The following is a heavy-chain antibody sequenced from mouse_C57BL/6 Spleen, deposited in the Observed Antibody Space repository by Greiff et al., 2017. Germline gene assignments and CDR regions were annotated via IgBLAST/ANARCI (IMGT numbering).Heavy chain of an antibody. CDR1: GYSITSCYF. Sequence: EVKLVESGPGLVKPSQSLSLTCFVTGYSITSCYFCYCLRPFPGNNLEWMGYRSYDGSNNYNPSLKNRITFTLDTSKSQFFLKLNSVTTEDTATYYCAREAEDWCDYWGQGTTLTVSS. CDR3: AREAEDWCDY. J-gene: IGHJ2*01. D-gene: IGHD1-1*02. CDR2: RSYDGSN. V-gene: IGHV3-6*01.